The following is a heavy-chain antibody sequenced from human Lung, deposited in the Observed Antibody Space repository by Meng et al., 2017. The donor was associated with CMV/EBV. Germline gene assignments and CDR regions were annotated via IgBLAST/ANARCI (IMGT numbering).Heavy chain of an antibody. D-gene: IGHD3-10*01. CDR1: GFTFSNAW. CDR3: TKFDGSGSSAIDY. J-gene: IGHJ4*02. CDR2: IKTKTDGGTT. V-gene: IGHV3-15*01. Sequence: GESXKISCAASGFTFSNAWMTWVRQAPGKGLEWVGRIKTKTDGGTTDYPAPVKARFTISRDDSKNTLFLQMNSLKTEDTAVYYCTKFDGSGSSAIDYWGQGTLVTVSS.